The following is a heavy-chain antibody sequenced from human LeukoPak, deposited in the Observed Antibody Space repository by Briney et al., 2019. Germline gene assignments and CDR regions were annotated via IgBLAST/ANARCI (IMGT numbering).Heavy chain of an antibody. CDR3: ARDSGSHGNAFDI. D-gene: IGHD1-26*01. V-gene: IGHV1-69*13. Sequence: ASVKVSCKASGGTFSSYAISWVRQAPGQGLEWMEGIIPIFGTANYAQKFQGRVTITADESTSTAYMELSSLRSEDTAVYYCARDSGSHGNAFDIWGQGTMVTVSS. CDR2: IIPIFGTA. J-gene: IGHJ3*02. CDR1: GGTFSSYA.